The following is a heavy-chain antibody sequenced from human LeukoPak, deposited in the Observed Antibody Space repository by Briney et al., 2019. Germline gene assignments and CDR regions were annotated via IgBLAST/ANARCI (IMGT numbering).Heavy chain of an antibody. CDR3: ARVSAHVATIRAPFDY. Sequence: AASVKVSCKASGYTFTSYYMHWVRQAPGQGLEWMGIINPSGGSTSYAQKFQGRVTMTRDMSTSTVYMELSSLRSEDTAVYYCARVSAHVATIRAPFDYWGQGTLVTVSS. CDR1: GYTFTSYY. CDR2: INPSGGST. J-gene: IGHJ4*02. V-gene: IGHV1-46*01. D-gene: IGHD5-12*01.